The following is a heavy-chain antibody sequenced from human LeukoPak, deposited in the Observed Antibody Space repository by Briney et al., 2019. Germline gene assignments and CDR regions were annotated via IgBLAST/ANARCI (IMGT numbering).Heavy chain of an antibody. D-gene: IGHD4-17*01. Sequence: GGSLRLSCAASGFTFGSYSMNWVRQAPGKGLQWVSSISSSSRYIYYADSLKGRFTISRDNAKNSLYLQMNSLRAEDTAVYYCARGQKYDYGDYPPTDWGQGTLVTVSS. CDR2: ISSSSRYI. J-gene: IGHJ4*02. V-gene: IGHV3-21*01. CDR3: ARGQKYDYGDYPPTD. CDR1: GFTFGSYS.